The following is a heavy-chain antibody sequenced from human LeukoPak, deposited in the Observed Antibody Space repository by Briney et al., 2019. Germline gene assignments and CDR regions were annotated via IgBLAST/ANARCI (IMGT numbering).Heavy chain of an antibody. D-gene: IGHD6-6*01. CDR1: GFTFSSYW. Sequence: GGSLRLSCAASGFTFSSYWMHWVREAPGKGLVWVSRINNDGSSTTNPTSVKGRFTISRDNAKSLLYLQMNSLRAEDTAVYYCARGGSSSHMDVWGKGTTVTVSS. CDR2: INNDGSST. J-gene: IGHJ6*03. CDR3: ARGGSSSHMDV. V-gene: IGHV3-74*01.